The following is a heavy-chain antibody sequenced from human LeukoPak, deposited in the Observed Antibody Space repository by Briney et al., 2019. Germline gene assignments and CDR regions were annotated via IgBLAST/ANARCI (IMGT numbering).Heavy chain of an antibody. CDR2: ITGNGASR. D-gene: IGHD4-23*01. CDR1: GYSSTTSH. J-gene: IGHJ5*02. CDR3: ARDNSFENFDP. V-gene: IGHV1-46*01. Sequence: GASVKVSCKASGYSSTTSHMHWVRQAPGQGLEWMGTITGNGASRSFAQKFQGRLTMTRDMSTSTVYMEMSGLTSDDTAVYYCARDNSFENFDPWGQGTLVIVSS.